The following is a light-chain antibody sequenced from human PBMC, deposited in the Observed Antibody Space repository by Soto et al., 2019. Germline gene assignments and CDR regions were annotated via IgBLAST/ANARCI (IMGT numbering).Light chain of an antibody. CDR1: QSVSSN. CDR2: DTS. CDR3: QQYNNWPLT. Sequence: EIVMTQSPGTLSVSPGESATLSCRASQSVSSNLAWYQQKPGQAPRLLIYDTSTRATGVPARFSGSGSGTEFTLTISSLQSADFAVYYCQQYNNWPLTFGQGTKLEIK. J-gene: IGKJ2*01. V-gene: IGKV3-15*01.